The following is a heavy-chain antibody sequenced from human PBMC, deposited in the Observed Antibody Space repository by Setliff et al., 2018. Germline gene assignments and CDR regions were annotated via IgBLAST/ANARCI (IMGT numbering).Heavy chain of an antibody. CDR3: TRAYSGSHDY. Sequence: PSETLSLTCAVSGGSISSPNWWNWVRQPPGKGLEWIGEIYHGGTTNYNPSLKSRVTMSVDKSRNQFSLRLTSVTAADTAIYYCTRAYSGSHDYWGQGTLVT. CDR2: IYHGGTT. CDR1: GGSISSPNW. D-gene: IGHD1-26*01. V-gene: IGHV4-4*02. J-gene: IGHJ4*02.